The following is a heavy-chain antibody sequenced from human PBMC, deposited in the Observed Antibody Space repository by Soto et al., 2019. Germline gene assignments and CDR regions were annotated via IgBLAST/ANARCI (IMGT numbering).Heavy chain of an antibody. CDR2: IGYDGSNK. CDR1: GFTFSSYG. J-gene: IGHJ4*02. D-gene: IGHD1-1*01. CDR3: ARDRLTTVNNHFSY. Sequence: QVQLVESGGGVVQPGRSLRLSCAASGFTFSSYGMHWVRQAPGKGLEWVAVIGYDGSNKYYADSVKGRFTISRDNSKNTLYLQMTSLRAEDTAVYYCARDRLTTVNNHFSYWSKVTLVTVAS. V-gene: IGHV3-33*01.